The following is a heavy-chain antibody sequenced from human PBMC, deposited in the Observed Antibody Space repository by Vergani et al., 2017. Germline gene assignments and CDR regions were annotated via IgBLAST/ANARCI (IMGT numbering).Heavy chain of an antibody. V-gene: IGHV3-53*01. CDR2: IYSGGST. D-gene: IGHD3-10*01. CDR1: GFTVSTNY. J-gene: IGHJ4*02. CDR3: ARDQNYGSGSWDY. Sequence: EVQLVESGGGFIQPGVSLRLSCAASGFTVSTNYMSWVRQAPGKGLEWVSVIYSGGSTYYADSVKGRFTISRDNSKNTVYLQMNSLRAEDTAVYYCARDQNYGSGSWDYWGQGTLVTVSS.